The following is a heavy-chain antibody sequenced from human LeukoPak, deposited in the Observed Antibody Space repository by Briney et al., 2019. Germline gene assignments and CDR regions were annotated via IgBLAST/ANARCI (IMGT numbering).Heavy chain of an antibody. Sequence: GESLTLSCEAPGFTFSNYGLHCFRQAPGQGLEWLASIWYSGNTTYYAASVMDRFSISRDNSKNPLYLQLSGLRAEETAAYYCARDRAYNPGSGSYFLYNGMDVWRQGPTVPVSS. CDR3: ARDRAYNPGSGSYFLYNGMDV. D-gene: IGHD3-10*01. CDR1: GFTFSNYG. V-gene: IGHV3-33*01. J-gene: IGHJ6*02. CDR2: IWYSGNTT.